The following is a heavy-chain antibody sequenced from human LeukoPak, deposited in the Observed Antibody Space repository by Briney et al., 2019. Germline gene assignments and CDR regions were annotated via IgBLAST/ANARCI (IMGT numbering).Heavy chain of an antibody. V-gene: IGHV3-23*01. CDR2: ISRSGGST. D-gene: IGHD3-10*01. CDR3: AKERFGELSLYYFDY. J-gene: IGHJ4*02. CDR1: GFTFSTYA. Sequence: GGSLRLSCAASGFTFSTYAMSWVRQAPGKGLEWVSVISRSGGSTYYADSVRGRFTISRDNSKNTLYLQMDSLRAEDTAVYYCAKERFGELSLYYFDYWGQGTLVTVSS.